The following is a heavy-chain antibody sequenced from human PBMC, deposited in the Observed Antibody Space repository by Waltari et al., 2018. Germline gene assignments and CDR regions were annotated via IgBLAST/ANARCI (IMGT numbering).Heavy chain of an antibody. D-gene: IGHD1-20*01. J-gene: IGHJ3*01. CDR2: TRNKANSYTT. CDR1: GFTFSDHY. Sequence: EVQLVESGGGLVQPGGSLRLSCAASGFTFSDHYMDWVRQAPGKGLEWVGRTRNKANSYTTEYAASVKGRFTVSRDESRDSLYLQMTSLKTEDTAVYYCARGYHSFDVWGQGTMVTVSS. V-gene: IGHV3-72*01. CDR3: ARGYHSFDV.